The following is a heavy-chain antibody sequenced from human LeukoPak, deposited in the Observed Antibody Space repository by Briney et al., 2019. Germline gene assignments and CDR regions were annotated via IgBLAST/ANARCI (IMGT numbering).Heavy chain of an antibody. V-gene: IGHV4-59*01. J-gene: IGHJ4*02. Sequence: PSETLSLTCTVSGGSISSYYWSWIRQPPGKGLEWIGYIYYSGSTNYNPSLKSRVTISVDTSKNQFSLKLSSVTAADTAVYYCASFHLNQLPYSYWGQGTLVTVSS. CDR3: ASFHLNQLPYSY. D-gene: IGHD2-2*01. CDR2: IYYSGST. CDR1: GGSISSYY.